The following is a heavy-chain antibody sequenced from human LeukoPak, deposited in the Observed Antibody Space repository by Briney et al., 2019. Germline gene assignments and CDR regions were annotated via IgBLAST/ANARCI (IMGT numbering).Heavy chain of an antibody. CDR3: ARANRISGWYPLVDY. V-gene: IGHV4-39*07. Sequence: SETMSLTCTVSGGSISSSSYYWGWIRQPPGKGLEWIGSIYYSGSTYYNPSLKSRVTISVDTSKNQFSLKLSSVTVADTAVYYCARANRISGWYPLVDYWGQGTLVTVSS. CDR1: GGSISSSSYY. J-gene: IGHJ4*02. CDR2: IYYSGST. D-gene: IGHD6-19*01.